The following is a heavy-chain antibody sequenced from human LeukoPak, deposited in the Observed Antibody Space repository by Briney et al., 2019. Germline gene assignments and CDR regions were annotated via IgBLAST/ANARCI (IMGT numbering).Heavy chain of an antibody. V-gene: IGHV1-18*01. CDR2: ISAYNGNT. J-gene: IGHJ6*02. CDR1: GYTFTSYG. CDR3: AREPQIEYGSGSYYSASPYYYGMDV. D-gene: IGHD3-10*01. Sequence: GASVKVSCKASGYTFTSYGISWVRQAPGQGLEWMGWISAYNGNTNYAQKLQGRVTMTRDTSISTAYMELSRLRSDDTAVYYCAREPQIEYGSGSYYSASPYYYGMDVWGQGTTVTVSS.